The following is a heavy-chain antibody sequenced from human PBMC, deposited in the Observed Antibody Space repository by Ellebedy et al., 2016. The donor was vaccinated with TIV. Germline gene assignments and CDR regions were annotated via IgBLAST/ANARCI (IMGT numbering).Heavy chain of an antibody. Sequence: GESLKISCAASGFSFSTYGMHWVRQAPGQGLEWVAAIGYAGFNKDYADSVKGRFTISRDNSKSTLYLEMKSIRVEDTAVYYCAREQSPYYEILTGSFDYWGQGALVTVSS. D-gene: IGHD3-9*01. CDR2: IGYAGFNK. V-gene: IGHV3-33*01. CDR3: AREQSPYYEILTGSFDY. CDR1: GFSFSTYG. J-gene: IGHJ4*02.